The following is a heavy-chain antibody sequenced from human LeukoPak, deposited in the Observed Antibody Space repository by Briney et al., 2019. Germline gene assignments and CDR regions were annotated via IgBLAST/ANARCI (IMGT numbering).Heavy chain of an antibody. CDR2: INPSGGST. CDR1: SYTFSRYG. CDR3: ARHYCSGGSCYSGHFDY. Sequence: GASVKVSCKASSYTFSRYGISWVRQAPGQGLEWMGIINPSGGSTSYAQKFQGRVTMTRDTSTSTVYMELSSLRSEDTAVYYCARHYCSGGSCYSGHFDYWGQGTLVTVSS. D-gene: IGHD2-15*01. J-gene: IGHJ4*02. V-gene: IGHV1-46*01.